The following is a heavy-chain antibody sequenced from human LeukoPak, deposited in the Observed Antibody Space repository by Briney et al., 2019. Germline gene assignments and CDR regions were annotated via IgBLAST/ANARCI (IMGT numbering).Heavy chain of an antibody. J-gene: IGHJ6*02. Sequence: QSGGSLRLSCAASGFTFSSYWMHWVRQAPGKGLVWVSRINSDGSSTSYADSVKGRFTISRDNAKNTLYLQMNSLRAEDTAVYYCARSLNPGPGGWTTGYYGMDVWGQGTTVTVSS. CDR3: ARSLNPGPGGWTTGYYGMDV. V-gene: IGHV3-74*01. CDR1: GFTFSSYW. D-gene: IGHD4-17*01. CDR2: INSDGSST.